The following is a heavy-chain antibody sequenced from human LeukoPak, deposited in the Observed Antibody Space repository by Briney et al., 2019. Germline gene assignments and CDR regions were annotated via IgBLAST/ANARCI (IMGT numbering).Heavy chain of an antibody. V-gene: IGHV3-23*01. CDR3: VKAPLGRCTGVICYYIDY. CDR1: GFFFSNYW. D-gene: IGHD2-15*01. Sequence: GGSLRLSCTASGFFFSNYWMSWVRQAPGKGLEWVSAISGSDAGTFYADSVKGRFTISRDNSKNTLYLQMNSLRAEDAAVYYCVKAPLGRCTGVICYYIDYWGQGTLVTVSS. CDR2: ISGSDAGT. J-gene: IGHJ4*02.